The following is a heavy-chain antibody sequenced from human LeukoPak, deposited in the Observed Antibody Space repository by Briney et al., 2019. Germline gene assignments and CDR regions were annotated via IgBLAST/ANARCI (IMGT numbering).Heavy chain of an antibody. CDR1: GFTFSSYA. V-gene: IGHV3-23*01. J-gene: IGHJ4*02. D-gene: IGHD1-26*01. CDR2: ISGSGGST. CDR3: AKDLEVRELRAKIFDY. Sequence: GGSLRPSCAVSGFTFSSYAMSWVRQAPGKGLEWVSAISGSGGSTYSADSVKGRFTISRDNSKSTLYLQMNSLRAEDTAVYYCAKDLEVRELRAKIFDYWGQGTLVTVSS.